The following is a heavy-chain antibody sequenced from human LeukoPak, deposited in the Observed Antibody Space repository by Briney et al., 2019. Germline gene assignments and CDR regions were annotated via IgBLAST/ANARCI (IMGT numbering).Heavy chain of an antibody. J-gene: IGHJ3*02. CDR1: GFTFSSYS. V-gene: IGHV3-21*01. D-gene: IGHD3-3*01. CDR2: ISSSSSYI. CDR3: ARDMARAIFGVGDAFDI. Sequence: GGSLRPSCAASGFTFSSYSMTWVRQAPGKGLEWVSSISSSSSYIYYADSVKGRFTISRDNAKNSLYLQMNSLRAEDTAVYYCARDMARAIFGVGDAFDIWGQGTMVTVSS.